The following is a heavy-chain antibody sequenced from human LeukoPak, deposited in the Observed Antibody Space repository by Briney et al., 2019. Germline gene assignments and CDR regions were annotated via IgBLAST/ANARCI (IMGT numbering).Heavy chain of an antibody. J-gene: IGHJ4*02. D-gene: IGHD2-2*01. CDR3: ARFRLGYCSSTSCPMDY. Sequence: ASVKVSCKASGGTFSSYAISWVRQAPGQGLEWMGGIIPIIGTANYAQKFQGRVTITADESTSTAYMELSSLRSEDTAVYYCARFRLGYCSSTSCPMDYWGQGTLVTVSS. V-gene: IGHV1-69*13. CDR2: IIPIIGTA. CDR1: GGTFSSYA.